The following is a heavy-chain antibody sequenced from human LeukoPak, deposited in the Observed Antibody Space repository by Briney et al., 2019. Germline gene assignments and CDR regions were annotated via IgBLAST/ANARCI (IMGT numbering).Heavy chain of an antibody. J-gene: IGHJ4*02. CDR3: AFRSTGFSY. Sequence: LPGGSLRLSCVASGFAFSTYEMNWVRQAPGKGLEWVSYISSSGVTISYADSVKGRFTISRDNANNSLFLQMNSLRAEDTAVYYCAFRSTGFSYWSQGTLVTVSS. CDR1: GFAFSTYE. CDR2: ISSSGVTI. V-gene: IGHV3-48*03.